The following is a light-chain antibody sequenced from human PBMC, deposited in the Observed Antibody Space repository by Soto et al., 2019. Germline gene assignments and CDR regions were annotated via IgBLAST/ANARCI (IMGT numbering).Light chain of an antibody. J-gene: IGLJ2*01. CDR2: LNSDGSH. Sequence: QAVLTQSPSASASLGASVKLTCTLSSGHSSYAIAWHQQQPEKGPRYLMKLNSDGSHSKGDGIPDRFSGSGSGAERYLTISSLQSEDEADYYCCSYAGSYTLVFGGGTKSPS. CDR3: CSYAGSYTLV. V-gene: IGLV4-69*01. CDR1: SGHSSYA.